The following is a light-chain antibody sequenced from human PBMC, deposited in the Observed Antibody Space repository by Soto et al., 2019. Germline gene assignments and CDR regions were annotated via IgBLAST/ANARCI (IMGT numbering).Light chain of an antibody. Sequence: EIVLTQSPAPLSLSPGERATLSCRASQSVSSYLAWYQQKPGQAPRLLIYDASNKATGIPARFSGSGSGTDFTLTISSLEPEDFAVYYCQQRSNWRAFGQGTRREIK. V-gene: IGKV3-11*01. CDR1: QSVSSY. CDR2: DAS. J-gene: IGKJ5*01. CDR3: QQRSNWRA.